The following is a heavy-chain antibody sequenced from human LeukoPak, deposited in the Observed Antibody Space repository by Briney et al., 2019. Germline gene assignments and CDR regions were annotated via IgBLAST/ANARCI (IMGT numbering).Heavy chain of an antibody. CDR1: GFTFSGSA. CDR2: ISYHGSNK. Sequence: WGSLRLSCAASGFTFSGSAMHWVRQASGKGLEWVAVISYHGSNKYYADSVKGRFTISRDNSKNTLYLQMNSLRAEDTAVYYCARDQTGHWGQGTLVTVSS. CDR3: ARDQTGH. V-gene: IGHV3-30*04. J-gene: IGHJ4*02. D-gene: IGHD1-14*01.